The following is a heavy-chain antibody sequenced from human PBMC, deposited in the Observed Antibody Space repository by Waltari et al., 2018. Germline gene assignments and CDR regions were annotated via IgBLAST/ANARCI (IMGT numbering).Heavy chain of an antibody. Sequence: EVQLVESGGGLIQPGGSLRLSCAASGFTVSSNYMSWVRQAPGKGLEWVSVIYSGGSTYYADSGKGRFTISRDNSKNTLYLQMNSLRAEDTAVYYCARELLEQLDVDFYYGMDVWGQGTTVTVSS. V-gene: IGHV3-53*01. J-gene: IGHJ6*02. D-gene: IGHD6-6*01. CDR3: ARELLEQLDVDFYYGMDV. CDR2: IYSGGST. CDR1: GFTVSSNY.